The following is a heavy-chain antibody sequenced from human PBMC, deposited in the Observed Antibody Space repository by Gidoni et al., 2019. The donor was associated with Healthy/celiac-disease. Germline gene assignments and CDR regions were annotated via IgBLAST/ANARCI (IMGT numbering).Heavy chain of an antibody. V-gene: IGHV1-69*01. CDR2: IIPIFGTA. Sequence: QVQLVQSGAEVKKPGYSVKVACKASGGTFSSYAISWVRQAPGQGLEWMGGIIPIFGTANYAQKFQGRVTITADESTSTAYMELSSLRSEDTAVYYCARGRITMIVVAYAFDIWGQGTMVTVSS. D-gene: IGHD3-22*01. CDR1: GGTFSSYA. J-gene: IGHJ3*02. CDR3: ARGRITMIVVAYAFDI.